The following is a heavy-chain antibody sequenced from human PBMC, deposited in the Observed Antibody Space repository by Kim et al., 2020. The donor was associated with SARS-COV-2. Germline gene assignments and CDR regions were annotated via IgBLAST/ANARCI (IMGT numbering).Heavy chain of an antibody. V-gene: IGHV3-21*04. CDR2: ISSSSSYI. CDR3: ARGDCSGGSCYFTHIIDI. D-gene: IGHD2-15*01. CDR1: GFTFSSYS. J-gene: IGHJ3*02. Sequence: GGSLRLSCAASGFTFSSYSMNWVRQAPGKGLEWVSSISSSSSYIYYADSVKGRFTISRDNAKNSLYLQMNSLRAEDTAVYYCARGDCSGGSCYFTHIIDIWGQGTMVTVSS.